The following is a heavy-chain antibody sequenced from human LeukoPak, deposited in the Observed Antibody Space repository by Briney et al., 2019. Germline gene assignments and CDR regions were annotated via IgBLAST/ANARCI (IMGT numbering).Heavy chain of an antibody. CDR2: ISAYNGNT. D-gene: IGHD3-10*01. Sequence: ASVKVSCKASGGTFSSYAISWVRQAPGQGLEWMGWISAYNGNTNYAQKLQGRVTMTTDTSTSTAYMELRSLRSDDTAVYYCARGPWFGESYGMDVWGQGTTVTVSS. CDR3: ARGPWFGESYGMDV. V-gene: IGHV1-18*01. J-gene: IGHJ6*02. CDR1: GGTFSSYA.